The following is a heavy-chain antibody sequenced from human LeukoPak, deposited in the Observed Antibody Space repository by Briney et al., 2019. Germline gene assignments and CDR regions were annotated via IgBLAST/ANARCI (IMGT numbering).Heavy chain of an antibody. CDR3: ARVGGSNAPLDAFDI. CDR2: INHRGST. D-gene: IGHD5-12*01. CDR1: GGSLSGFY. J-gene: IGHJ3*02. Sequence: PSETLSLTCAVYGGSLSGFYWSWIRQPPGKGLEWIGEINHRGSTNYNPSLKSRVTISVDTFKNQFSLKLTSVTAADTAVYYCARVGGSNAPLDAFDIWGQGTMVTVSS. V-gene: IGHV4-34*01.